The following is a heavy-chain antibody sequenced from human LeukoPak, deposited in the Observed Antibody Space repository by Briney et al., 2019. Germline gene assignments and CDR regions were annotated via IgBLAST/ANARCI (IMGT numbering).Heavy chain of an antibody. CDR3: AKGVITFGGVIQAFDP. J-gene: IGHJ5*02. Sequence: GGSLRLSCAASGFTFSDYYMSWVRQAPGKGLEWVSAISGSGGSTYYADSVKGRFTISRDNSKNTLYLQMNSLRAEDTAVYYCAKGVITFGGVIQAFDPWGQGTLVTVSS. V-gene: IGHV3-23*01. D-gene: IGHD3-16*02. CDR1: GFTFSDYY. CDR2: ISGSGGST.